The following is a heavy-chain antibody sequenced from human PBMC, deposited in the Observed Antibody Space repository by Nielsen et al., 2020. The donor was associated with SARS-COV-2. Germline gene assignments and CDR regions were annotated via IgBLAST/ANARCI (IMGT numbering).Heavy chain of an antibody. CDR1: GFTFTSSA. V-gene: IGHV1-58*01. CDR3: AAERRGSYWTLYDY. J-gene: IGHJ4*02. Sequence: SVKVSCKASGFTFTSSAVQWVRQARGQRLEWIGWIVVGSGNTNYAQKFQERATITRDMSTSTAYMELSSLRSEDTAVYYCAAERRGSYWTLYDYWGQGTLVTVSS. D-gene: IGHD1-26*01. CDR2: IVVGSGNT.